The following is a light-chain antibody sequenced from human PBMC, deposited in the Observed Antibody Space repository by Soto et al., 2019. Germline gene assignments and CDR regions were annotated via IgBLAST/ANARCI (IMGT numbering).Light chain of an antibody. Sequence: DIQMTQSPSSLSASVGDTVTITCRVSQGISNYLAWYQQKPGQVPNLLIYAASTLQSGVPSRFSGSGSGTDFTLTISSLRPEDVATYYCQKYKTAPRTFGQGTKVEI. CDR1: QGISNY. V-gene: IGKV1-27*01. J-gene: IGKJ1*01. CDR3: QKYKTAPRT. CDR2: AAS.